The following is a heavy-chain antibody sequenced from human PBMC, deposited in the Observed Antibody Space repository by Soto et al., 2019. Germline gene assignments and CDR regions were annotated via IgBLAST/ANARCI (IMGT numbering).Heavy chain of an antibody. CDR3: AIVEYPGIAVAGTDDAFDI. V-gene: IGHV4-59*01. J-gene: IGHJ3*02. CDR2: IYYSGST. Sequence: PSETLSLTCTVSGGSISSYYWSWIRQPPGKGLEWIGYIYYSGSTNYNPSLKSRVTISVDTSKNQFSLKLSSVTAADTAVYYCAIVEYPGIAVAGTDDAFDIWGQGTMVTVSS. D-gene: IGHD6-19*01. CDR1: GGSISSYY.